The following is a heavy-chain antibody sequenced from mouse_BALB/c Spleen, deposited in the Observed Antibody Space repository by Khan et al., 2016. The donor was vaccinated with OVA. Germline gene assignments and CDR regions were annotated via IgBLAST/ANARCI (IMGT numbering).Heavy chain of an antibody. CDR3: ARLEDK. CDR1: GFSFTSYG. CDR2: IWAGGST. J-gene: IGHJ2*01. V-gene: IGHV2-9*02. Sequence: QVQLKESGPGLVAPSQSLSITCTASGFSFTSYGVHWVRQPPGKGLEWLGVIWAGGSTTNNSALISRLIISKDNSKRQVFLKKNSLETDDTAMYYCARLEDKWGQGTTLTVSS.